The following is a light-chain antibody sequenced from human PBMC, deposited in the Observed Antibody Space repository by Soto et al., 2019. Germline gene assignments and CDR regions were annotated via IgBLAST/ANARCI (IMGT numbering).Light chain of an antibody. CDR1: QSVSSN. J-gene: IGKJ1*01. V-gene: IGKV3-15*01. Sequence: EMLLPRLPPPLSVPPGKRPTLSSRASQSVSSNLAWYQQKPGQAPRLLIYGASTRATGIPARFSGSGSGTEFTLTISSLQSEDFAVYYCQQYNNWPQTFGQGTKVDI. CDR3: QQYNNWPQT. CDR2: GAS.